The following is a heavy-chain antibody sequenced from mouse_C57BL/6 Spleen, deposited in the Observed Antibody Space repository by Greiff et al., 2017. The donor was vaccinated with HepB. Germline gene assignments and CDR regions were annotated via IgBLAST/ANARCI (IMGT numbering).Heavy chain of an antibody. CDR3: ARGAQATSYFDY. CDR1: GYTFTSYW. V-gene: IGHV1-61*01. Sequence: QVQLKQPGAELVRPGSSVKLSCKASGYTFTSYWMDWVKQRPGQGLEWIGNIYPSDSETHYNQKFKDKATLTVDKSSSTAYMQLSSLTSEDSSVYYCARGAQATSYFDYWGQGTTLTVSS. D-gene: IGHD3-2*02. CDR2: IYPSDSET. J-gene: IGHJ2*01.